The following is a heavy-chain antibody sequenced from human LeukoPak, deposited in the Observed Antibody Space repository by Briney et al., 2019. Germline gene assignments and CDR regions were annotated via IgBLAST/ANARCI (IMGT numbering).Heavy chain of an antibody. D-gene: IGHD2/OR15-2a*01. J-gene: IGHJ5*02. V-gene: IGHV3-33*06. Sequence: PGGFLGLSCAASGFTFSNNGMHWVRQAPGKGLEWVAVTSYDGSNIFYVDSVKGRFTIHRDNSKTTLYLDMNSLRAEDTAVYYCAKDVGTTSLYNWFDPWGQGTLVTVSS. CDR3: AKDVGTTSLYNWFDP. CDR1: GFTFSNNG. CDR2: TSYDGSNI.